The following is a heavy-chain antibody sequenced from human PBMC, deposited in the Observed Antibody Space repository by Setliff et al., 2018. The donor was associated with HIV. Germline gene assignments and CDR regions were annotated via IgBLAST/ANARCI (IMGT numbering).Heavy chain of an antibody. CDR1: GFTFSNYA. D-gene: IGHD3-22*01. CDR3: AKELAASGLGYFDS. J-gene: IGHJ4*02. Sequence: LSCAASGFTFSNYAMSWVRQAQGEGLEWVSAILSTGERTFYADSVKGRFTISRDNSKNTVYLQMNSLRAEDTAEYYCAKELAASGLGYFDSWGRGILVTVSS. CDR2: ILSTGERT. V-gene: IGHV3-23*01.